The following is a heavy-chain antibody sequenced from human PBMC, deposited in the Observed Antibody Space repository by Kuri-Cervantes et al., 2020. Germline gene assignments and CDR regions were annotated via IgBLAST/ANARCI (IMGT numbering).Heavy chain of an antibody. Sequence: LSLTCAASGFTFDDYAMHWVRQAPGKGLEWVSGISWNSGSIGYADSVKGRFTISRDNAKNSLYLQMNSLRAEDTALYYCAKDTFSCSSTSCYRIYYYGMDVWGQGTTVTVSS. CDR1: GFTFDDYA. V-gene: IGHV3-9*01. CDR2: ISWNSGSI. CDR3: AKDTFSCSSTSCYRIYYYGMDV. J-gene: IGHJ6*02. D-gene: IGHD2-2*01.